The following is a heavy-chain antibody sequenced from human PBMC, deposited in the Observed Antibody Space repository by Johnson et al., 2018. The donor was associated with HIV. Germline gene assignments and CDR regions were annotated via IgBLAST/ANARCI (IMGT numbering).Heavy chain of an antibody. CDR1: GFTFSSYG. J-gene: IGHJ3*02. V-gene: IGHV3-7*01. CDR2: IKQDGNEK. D-gene: IGHD3-9*01. CDR3: ARVKYCGWFGAFDI. Sequence: VQLVESGGGVVQPGRSLRLSCAASGFTFSSYGMHWVRQAPGKGLEWVANIKQDGNEKHYVGSDRGRFSISRDNAKNSLYLQMNSLTAEDTGVYYCARVKYCGWFGAFDIWGQGTMVTVSS.